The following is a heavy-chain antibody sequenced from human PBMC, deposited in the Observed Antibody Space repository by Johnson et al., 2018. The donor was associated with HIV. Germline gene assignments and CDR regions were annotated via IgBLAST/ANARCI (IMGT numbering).Heavy chain of an antibody. CDR2: ISYDGSNK. CDR3: ARKLGVYYYDSSGYDI. D-gene: IGHD3-22*01. CDR1: GFTFSTFA. J-gene: IGHJ3*02. V-gene: IGHV3-30-3*01. Sequence: QVQLVESGGGVVQPGRSLRLSCAASGFTFSTFAMHWVRQAPGKGLEWVAVISYDGSNKYYADPVKGRFTISRDNSKNTLYLQMNSLRAEDTAVYYCARKLGVYYYDSSGYDIWGQGTMVTVSS.